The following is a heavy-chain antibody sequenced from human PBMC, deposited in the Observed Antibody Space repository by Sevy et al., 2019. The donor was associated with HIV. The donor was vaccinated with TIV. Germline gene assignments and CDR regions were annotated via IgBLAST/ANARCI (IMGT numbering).Heavy chain of an antibody. D-gene: IGHD5-18*01. Sequence: GGSLRLSCAASGFTVNSNYMTWVRQAPGKGLEGVSVIHSDDTTYHADSVKDRFTISSDNFKNTLYLHMNSLRAEDTAVYYCARGKSGYGYALNYWGQGTLVTVSS. CDR2: IHSDDTT. CDR1: GFTVNSNY. CDR3: ARGKSGYGYALNY. V-gene: IGHV3-66*01. J-gene: IGHJ4*02.